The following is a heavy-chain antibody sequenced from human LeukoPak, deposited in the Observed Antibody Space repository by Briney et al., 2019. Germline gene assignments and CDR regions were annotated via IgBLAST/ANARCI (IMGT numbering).Heavy chain of an antibody. V-gene: IGHV1-8*03. Sequence: ASVKVSCKASGYTFTSYYMHWVRQAPGQGLEWMGWMNPNSGNTGYAQKFQGRVTITRNTSISTAYMELSSLRSEDTAVYYCARGGYYDFWSGYYTHNWFDPWGQGTLVTVSS. CDR1: GYTFTSYY. CDR3: ARGGYYDFWSGYYTHNWFDP. D-gene: IGHD3-3*01. CDR2: MNPNSGNT. J-gene: IGHJ5*02.